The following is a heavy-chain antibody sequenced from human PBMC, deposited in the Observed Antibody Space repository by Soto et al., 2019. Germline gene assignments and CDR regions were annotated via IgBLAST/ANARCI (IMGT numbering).Heavy chain of an antibody. CDR1: GFTLGRYS. Sequence: EVQLVESGGGLVQPGGSLRLSCVASGFTLGRYSMNWVRQAPGKGLEWVSYISRSSSTIYYADSVKGRFTISRDNAENSLYLQMNSLRAEDTAVYYCARGLAGGISDYWGQGTRVTVSS. CDR2: ISRSSSTI. V-gene: IGHV3-48*01. J-gene: IGHJ4*02. CDR3: ARGLAGGISDY. D-gene: IGHD6-13*01.